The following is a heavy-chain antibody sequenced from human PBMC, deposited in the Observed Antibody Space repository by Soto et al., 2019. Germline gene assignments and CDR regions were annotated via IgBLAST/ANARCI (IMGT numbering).Heavy chain of an antibody. J-gene: IGHJ5*02. CDR2: ISYDGSNK. D-gene: IGHD2-2*01. Sequence: AGSLRLSCASSGFTFSSSRMHCVPQAPGKGLEWVAVISYDGSNKYYADSVKGRFTISRDNSKNTLYLQMNSLRAEDTAVYYCAKDPTSISSTSPFDPCGQGTLFTVSS. CDR1: GFTFSSSR. CDR3: AKDPTSISSTSPFDP. V-gene: IGHV3-30*18.